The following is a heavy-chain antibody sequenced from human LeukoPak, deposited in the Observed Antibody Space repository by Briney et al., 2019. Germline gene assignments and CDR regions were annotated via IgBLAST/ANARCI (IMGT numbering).Heavy chain of an antibody. CDR1: GGSIDTYY. J-gene: IGHJ1*01. Sequence: TPSEALSLTCTVSGGSIDTYYWSWIRQPTGKGLEWIGYIYYSGTTHYNPSLKSRVTISVDTSKNQFFLKLRSVTAADTAVYYCARPAEVATTAYFQHWGQGTLVTVSS. CDR3: ARPAEVATTAYFQH. D-gene: IGHD1-1*01. CDR2: IYYSGTT. V-gene: IGHV4-59*08.